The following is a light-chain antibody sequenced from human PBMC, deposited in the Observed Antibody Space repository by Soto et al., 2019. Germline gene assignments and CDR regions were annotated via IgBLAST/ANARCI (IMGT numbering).Light chain of an antibody. V-gene: IGLV2-14*01. Sequence: QSALTQPGSVSGSPGQSITISCTGTSSDIGGYNYVSWYQQHPGKAPKLMIYEVTNRPSGVSTRFSGSKSGNTASLTISGLQAGDDADYYCCSFTSGNTAYVFGTWTKLTVL. CDR3: CSFTSGNTAYV. CDR2: EVT. J-gene: IGLJ1*01. CDR1: SSDIGGYNY.